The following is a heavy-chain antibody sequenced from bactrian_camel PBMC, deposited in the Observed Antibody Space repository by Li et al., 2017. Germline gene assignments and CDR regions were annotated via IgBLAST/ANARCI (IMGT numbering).Heavy chain of an antibody. Sequence: EVQLVESGGGVVRPGGSLELSCAASGFTYSSYGMSWVRQAPGKGLEWVSAINSGGGSTYYADSVKGRFTISRDNAKNTLYLQLNNLTTQDTAPYYCTKDSPMTGWGTTFSAFASWGQGTQVTVS. CDR3: TKDSPMTGWGTTFSAFAS. CDR1: GFTYSSYG. J-gene: IGHJ6*01. CDR2: INSGGGST. V-gene: IGHV3S40*01. D-gene: IGHD5*01.